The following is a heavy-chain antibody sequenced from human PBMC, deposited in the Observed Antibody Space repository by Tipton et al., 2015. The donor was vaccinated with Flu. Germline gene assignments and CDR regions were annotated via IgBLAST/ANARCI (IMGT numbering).Heavy chain of an antibody. CDR2: IYYSGST. V-gene: IGHV4-59*01. CDR3: ARVYRGMATAFDY. Sequence: TLSLTCTVSGGSISSYYWSWIRQPPGKGLEWIGYIYYSGSTNYNPSLKSRVTISVDTSKNQFSLKLSSVTAADTAVYYCARVYRGMATAFDYWGQGTLVTVSS. D-gene: IGHD5-24*01. J-gene: IGHJ4*02. CDR1: GGSISSYY.